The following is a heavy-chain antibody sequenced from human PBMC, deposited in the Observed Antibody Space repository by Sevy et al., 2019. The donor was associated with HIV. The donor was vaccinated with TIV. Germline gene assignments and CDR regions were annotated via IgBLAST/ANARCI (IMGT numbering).Heavy chain of an antibody. D-gene: IGHD4-17*01. V-gene: IGHV3-30-3*01. CDR2: ISYDGSDK. CDR3: ARPRANYVDHYFFYAMDV. J-gene: IGHJ6*02. CDR1: GFAFSNYYA. Sequence: GGSLRLSCAASGFAFSNYYAMHWVRQAPGKGLEWVALISYDGSDKYYADSVKGRFTISRDNFKNTLFLQMKSLTTEDTAVYYCARPRANYVDHYFFYAMDVWGQGTTVTVSS.